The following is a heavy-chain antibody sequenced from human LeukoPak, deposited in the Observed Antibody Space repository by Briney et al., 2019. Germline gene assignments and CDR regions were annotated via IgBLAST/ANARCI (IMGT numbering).Heavy chain of an antibody. V-gene: IGHV3-15*01. Sequence: GGSLRLSCAASGFTFNKAWMSWVRLAPGKGLEWVGRIKNKGDGGTTDYAAPVKGRFTVSRDDSKSTLYLQMNSLKTEDTAVYYCTTSGTPFEYWGQGTLVTVSS. D-gene: IGHD3-10*01. CDR2: IKNKGDGGTT. CDR1: GFTFNKAW. CDR3: TTSGTPFEY. J-gene: IGHJ4*02.